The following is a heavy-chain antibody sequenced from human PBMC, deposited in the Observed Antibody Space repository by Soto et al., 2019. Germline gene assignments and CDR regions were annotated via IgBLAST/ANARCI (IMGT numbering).Heavy chain of an antibody. Sequence: QVQLQESGPGLVKPSQTLSLTCTVSGGSISSGGYYWSWIRQHPGKGLEWIGYIYYSGSTYYNPSVKTRVTISVDTSKNPFSLKLSSVTAADTAVYYGARGVTMVRGVSHTPYCDYWGQGTLVTVSS. V-gene: IGHV4-31*03. J-gene: IGHJ4*02. D-gene: IGHD3-10*01. CDR1: GGSISSGGYY. CDR2: IYYSGST. CDR3: ARGVTMVRGVSHTPYCDY.